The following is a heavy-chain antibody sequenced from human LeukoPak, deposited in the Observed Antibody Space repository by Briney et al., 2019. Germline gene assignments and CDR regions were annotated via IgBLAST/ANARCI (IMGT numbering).Heavy chain of an antibody. CDR1: GFSLSTSGVG. V-gene: IGHV2-5*02. J-gene: IGHJ5*02. D-gene: IGHD2-15*01. CDR2: IYWDDDK. Sequence: ESGPTLVKPTQTLTLTCTFSGFSLSTSGVGVGWIRQPPGKALEWLALIYWDDDKRYSPSLKSRLTITKDTSKNQVVLTMTNMDPVDTATYYCAHSAPDATYCSGGSCSNWFDPWGQGTLVTVSS. CDR3: AHSAPDATYCSGGSCSNWFDP.